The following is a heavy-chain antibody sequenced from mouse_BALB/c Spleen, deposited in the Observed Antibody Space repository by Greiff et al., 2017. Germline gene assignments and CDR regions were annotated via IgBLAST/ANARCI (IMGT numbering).Heavy chain of an antibody. CDR3: ARGGRYERGAMDY. V-gene: IGHV1-87*01. Sequence: QVQLQQSGAELARPGASVKLSCKASGYTFTSYWMQWVKQRPGQGLEWIGAIYPGDGDTRYTQKFKGKATLTADKSSSTAYMQLSSLASEDSAVYYCARGGRYERGAMDYWGQGTSVTVSS. CDR2: IYPGDGDT. CDR1: GYTFTSYW. J-gene: IGHJ4*01. D-gene: IGHD2-14*01.